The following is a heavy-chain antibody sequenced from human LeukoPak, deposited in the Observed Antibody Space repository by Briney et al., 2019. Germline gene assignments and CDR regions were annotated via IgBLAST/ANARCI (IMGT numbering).Heavy chain of an antibody. V-gene: IGHV3-23*01. CDR2: ISGNDGGT. J-gene: IGHJ4*02. CDR1: GFPFSSYA. Sequence: VGSLRLSCAASGFPFSSYAMSWVRQAPGKGLEWVSGISGNDGGTFYADSVKGRFTISRDNSKNTLYLQMHSLRAEETGIYFCAKSTPSGLGVVGHWGQGTLVTVSS. CDR3: AKSTPSGLGVVGH. D-gene: IGHD5-12*01.